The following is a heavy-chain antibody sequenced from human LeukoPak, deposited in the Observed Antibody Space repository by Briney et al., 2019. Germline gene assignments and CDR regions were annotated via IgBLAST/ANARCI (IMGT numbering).Heavy chain of an antibody. CDR1: GFTFSSHT. CDR2: ISYDGSNK. J-gene: IGHJ4*02. D-gene: IGHD3-22*01. V-gene: IGHV3-30-3*01. CDR3: ARGTYYDSSGYYYGLLAD. Sequence: GGSLRLSCVASGFTFSSHTMHWVRQAPGKGLEWVAVISYDGSNKYYADSVKGRFTISRDNSKHTLYLQMNSLRADDTAMYYCARGTYYDSSGYYYGLLADWGQGTLVTVSS.